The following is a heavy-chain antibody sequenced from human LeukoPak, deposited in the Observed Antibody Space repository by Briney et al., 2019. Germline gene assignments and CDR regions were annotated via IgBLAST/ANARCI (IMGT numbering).Heavy chain of an antibody. CDR2: ISSSSSYI. J-gene: IGHJ4*02. D-gene: IGHD6-13*01. CDR3: ARALAAAGLGNYFDY. V-gene: IGHV3-21*01. CDR1: GFTFSSYS. Sequence: GGSLRLSCAASGFTFSSYSMNWVRQAPGKGLEWVSSISSSSSYIYYADSVKGRFTISRDNAKNSLYLQMNSLRAEDTAVYYCARALAAAGLGNYFDYWGQGTLVTVSS.